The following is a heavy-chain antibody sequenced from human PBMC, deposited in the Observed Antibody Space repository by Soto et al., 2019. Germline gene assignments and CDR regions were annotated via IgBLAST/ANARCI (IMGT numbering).Heavy chain of an antibody. J-gene: IGHJ4*02. CDR3: ARVASYYASSFPVGYFDY. CDR1: GYTFTNYG. D-gene: IGHD3-16*01. CDR2: ISPYNGNT. V-gene: IGHV1-18*01. Sequence: GASVKVSCKASGYTFTNYGITWVRQAPGQGLEWMGWISPYNGNTNYAQKFQGRVTLTTDTSTNTAYMELRSLRSDDTAMYYCARVASYYASSFPVGYFDYWAQGTLGTVSS.